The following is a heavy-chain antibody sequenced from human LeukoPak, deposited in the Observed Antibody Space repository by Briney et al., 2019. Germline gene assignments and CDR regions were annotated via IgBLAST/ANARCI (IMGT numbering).Heavy chain of an antibody. J-gene: IGHJ3*02. Sequence: SETLSLTCTVSGASISSSSYYWGWIRQPPGKGLEWIGSIYYSGSTYYNPSLKSRVTISVDTPKNQFSLKLSSVTAADTAVYYCATLYYDSSGYIWGQGTMVTVSS. V-gene: IGHV4-39*01. CDR1: GASISSSSYY. CDR3: ATLYYDSSGYI. CDR2: IYYSGST. D-gene: IGHD3-22*01.